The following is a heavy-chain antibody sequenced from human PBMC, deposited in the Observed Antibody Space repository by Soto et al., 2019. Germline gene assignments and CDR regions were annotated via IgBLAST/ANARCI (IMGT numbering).Heavy chain of an antibody. Sequence: QVQLVESGGGVVQPGRSLRLSCAASGFTFSSYAMHWVRQAPGKGLEWVAVISYDGSNKYYADSVKGRFTISRDNSKNTLYLQMSSMRAEDTAVYYCASTVDIWGQGTMVTVSS. V-gene: IGHV3-30-3*01. CDR2: ISYDGSNK. CDR3: ASTVDI. J-gene: IGHJ3*02. CDR1: GFTFSSYA.